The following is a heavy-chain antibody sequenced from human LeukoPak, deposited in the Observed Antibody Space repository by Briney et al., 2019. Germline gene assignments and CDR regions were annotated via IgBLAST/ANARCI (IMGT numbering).Heavy chain of an antibody. V-gene: IGHV3-30-3*01. CDR2: ISDDGINK. Sequence: GGSLRLSCAASGFTFSSYAMHWVRQAPGKGLEWVAVISDDGINKYYADSMKGRFTISRDNSKNTLYLQMNSLRPEDMAVYYCARDTQEQGNWFDPWGQGTLVTVSS. D-gene: IGHD6-13*01. CDR3: ARDTQEQGNWFDP. J-gene: IGHJ5*02. CDR1: GFTFSSYA.